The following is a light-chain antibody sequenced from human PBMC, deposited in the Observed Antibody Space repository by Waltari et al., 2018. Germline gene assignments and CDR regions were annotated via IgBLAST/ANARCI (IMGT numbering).Light chain of an antibody. J-gene: IGKJ1*01. CDR1: QSVGRY. Sequence: EVVLTQSPGTLSLSPGARATLSCRASQSVGRYIVWYQQRPGQAPRLLIYAASSRAPGIPDRFSGSGFGTDFSLTISRLEPEDFAVYYCQNHERLPATFGQGTKVEIK. CDR3: QNHERLPAT. V-gene: IGKV3-20*01. CDR2: AAS.